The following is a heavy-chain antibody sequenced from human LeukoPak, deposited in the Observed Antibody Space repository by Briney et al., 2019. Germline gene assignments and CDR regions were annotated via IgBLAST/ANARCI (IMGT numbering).Heavy chain of an antibody. V-gene: IGHV1-8*01. J-gene: IGHJ6*02. Sequence: ASVKVSCKASGHTFSSYDINWVRQASGQGLEWMGWMNPNSGNTGYAQKFQGRVTMTRNTSISTAYMELSSLRSEGTAVYYCALYGSGSYYISPFYYYYYGMDVWGQGTTVTVSS. CDR3: ALYGSGSYYISPFYYYYYGMDV. D-gene: IGHD3-10*01. CDR1: GHTFSSYD. CDR2: MNPNSGNT.